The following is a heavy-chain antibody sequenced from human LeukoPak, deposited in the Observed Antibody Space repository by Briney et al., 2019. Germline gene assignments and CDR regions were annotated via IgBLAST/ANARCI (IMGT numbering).Heavy chain of an antibody. J-gene: IGHJ4*02. D-gene: IGHD3-10*01. CDR3: AAGAGITRY. CDR1: GLTFYDYA. Sequence: GGSLRLSCAASGLTFYDYAMHWVRQAPGKGLEWVSGITWNSGSIAYADSVKGRFTISRDNAKNSLYLQVNSLRSEDTALYYCAAGAGITRYWGQGTLVTVSS. V-gene: IGHV3-9*01. CDR2: ITWNSGSI.